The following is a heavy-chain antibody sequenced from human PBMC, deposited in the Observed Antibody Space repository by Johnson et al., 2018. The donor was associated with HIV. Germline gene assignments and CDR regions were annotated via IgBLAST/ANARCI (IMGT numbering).Heavy chain of an antibody. V-gene: IGHV3-33*06. CDR1: RFTFSSYG. CDR3: AKGLDTAMVRDAFDI. J-gene: IGHJ3*02. Sequence: QVQLVESGGGVVQPGRSLRLSCAASRFTFSSYGMHWVRQAPGKGLEWVAVIWYDGSEKYYVDSVKGRFTISRDNSKNTLYLQMNSLRAEDTAVYYCAKGLDTAMVRDAFDIWGQGTLVTVSS. CDR2: IWYDGSEK. D-gene: IGHD5-18*01.